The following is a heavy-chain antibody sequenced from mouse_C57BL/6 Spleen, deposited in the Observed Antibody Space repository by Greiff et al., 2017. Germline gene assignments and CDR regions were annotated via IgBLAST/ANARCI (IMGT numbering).Heavy chain of an antibody. CDR1: GYTFTSCG. J-gene: IGHJ2*01. V-gene: IGHV1-81*01. CDR3: ARDYYGSSYDFDY. D-gene: IGHD1-1*01. CDR2: IYPRSGNT. Sequence: VQLQQSGAELARPGASVKLSCKASGYTFTSCGISWVKQRTGQGLEWIGEIYPRSGNTYYNEKFKGKATLTADKSSSTAYMELRSLTSEDSAVYFCARDYYGSSYDFDYWGQGTTLTVSS.